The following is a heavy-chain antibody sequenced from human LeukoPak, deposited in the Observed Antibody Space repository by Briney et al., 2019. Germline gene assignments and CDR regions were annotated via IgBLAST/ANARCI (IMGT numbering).Heavy chain of an antibody. D-gene: IGHD3-22*01. CDR1: GGTFSIYT. V-gene: IGHV1-69*04. Sequence: SVKVSCKASGGTFSIYTISWVRQAPGQGLEWMGRIIPILGIANYAQKFQGRVTITADKSTSTAYMELSSLRSEDTAVYYCAGDDSSGYSHYWGQGTLVTVSS. CDR2: IIPILGIA. J-gene: IGHJ4*02. CDR3: AGDDSSGYSHY.